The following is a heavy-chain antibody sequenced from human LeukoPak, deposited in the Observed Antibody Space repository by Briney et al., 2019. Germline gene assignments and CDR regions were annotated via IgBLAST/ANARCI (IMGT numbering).Heavy chain of an antibody. CDR1: GFTFSTYS. CDR2: ISSSSTYI. Sequence: GGSLRLSCAASGFTFSTYSMNWIRQAPGKGLEWVSSISSSSTYIHYADSVKGRFTISRDNAKNTLFLLMNGLRAEDTAVYYCARVSLSSGCLSNWGQGTLVTVSS. D-gene: IGHD6-19*01. J-gene: IGHJ4*02. CDR3: ARVSLSSGCLSN. V-gene: IGHV3-21*01.